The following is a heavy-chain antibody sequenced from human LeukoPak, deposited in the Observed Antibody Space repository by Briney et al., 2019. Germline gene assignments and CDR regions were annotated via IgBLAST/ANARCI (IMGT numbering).Heavy chain of an antibody. V-gene: IGHV4-61*01. D-gene: IGHD5-18*01. Sequence: SETLSLTCTVSGGSVSSGSYYWSWIWQPPGKGLEWIGYIYYSGSTNYNPSLKSRVTISVDTSKNQFSLKLSSVTAADTAVYYCARGESRYSCGFPYWGQGTLVTVSS. CDR1: GGSVSSGSYY. J-gene: IGHJ4*02. CDR3: ARGESRYSCGFPY. CDR2: IYYSGST.